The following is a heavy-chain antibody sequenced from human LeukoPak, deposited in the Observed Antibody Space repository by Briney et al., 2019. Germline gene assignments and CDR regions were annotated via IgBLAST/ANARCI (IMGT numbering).Heavy chain of an antibody. CDR3: ATYTNRLHY. CDR1: SGSISYFY. D-gene: IGHD2-8*01. J-gene: IGHJ4*02. CDR2: IHYTGST. V-gene: IGHV4-59*01. Sequence: SETLSLTCTVSSGSISYFYWNRIRQPPGKGLEWIGYIHYTGSTNYNPSLKSRVTISVDTSKNQFSLKLSSVTAADTAVHYCATYTNRLHYWGQGTLVTVSS.